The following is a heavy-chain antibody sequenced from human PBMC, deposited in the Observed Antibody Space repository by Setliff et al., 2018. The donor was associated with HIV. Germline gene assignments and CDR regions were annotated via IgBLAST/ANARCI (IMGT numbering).Heavy chain of an antibody. CDR2: ISQSGST. CDR3: ARGPARAVARPGWLDP. Sequence: SETLSLTCAVSGGSVSSSNWWSWVRQPPGKGLEWIGEISQSGSTNYNPSLKSRVTISVGKSKNQFSLKLSSVTAADTAVYYCARGPARAVARPGWLDPWGQGTLVTVSS. J-gene: IGHJ5*02. CDR1: GGSVSSSNW. V-gene: IGHV4-4*02. D-gene: IGHD6-19*01.